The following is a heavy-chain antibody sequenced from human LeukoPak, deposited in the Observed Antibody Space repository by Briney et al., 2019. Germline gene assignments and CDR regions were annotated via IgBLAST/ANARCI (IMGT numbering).Heavy chain of an antibody. J-gene: IGHJ4*02. Sequence: GGSLRLSCAASGFTFSDYGMTWVRQAPGKGLEWVSAIGSRGVATFYADSVKGRFTISRDNSKNTLYLQMNSLRAEDTAVYYCARGGVYSSSAPDYWGQGTLVTVSS. CDR3: ARGGVYSSSAPDY. D-gene: IGHD6-6*01. CDR1: GFTFSDYG. V-gene: IGHV3-23*01. CDR2: IGSRGVAT.